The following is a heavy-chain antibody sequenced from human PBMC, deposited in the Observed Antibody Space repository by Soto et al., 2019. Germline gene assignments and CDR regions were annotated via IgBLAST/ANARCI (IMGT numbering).Heavy chain of an antibody. CDR2: IIPIFGTA. CDR1: GGTFSSYA. Sequence: PSVKVSFKPSGGTFSSYAISWVRRAPGQGLEWMGGIIPIFGTADYTQKFQGRVTITADESTSTAYMELSSLRSEDTAVYYCARGTGYYYGMDVWGQGTTVTVSS. CDR3: ARGTGYYYGMDV. J-gene: IGHJ6*02. V-gene: IGHV1-69*13.